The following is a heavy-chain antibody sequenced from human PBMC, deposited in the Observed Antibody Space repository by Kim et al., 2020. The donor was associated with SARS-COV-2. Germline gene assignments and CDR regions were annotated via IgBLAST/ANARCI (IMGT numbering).Heavy chain of an antibody. CDR2: IYRSGTT. CDR1: GYSINSGYY. Sequence: SETLSLTCTVSGYSINSGYYWGWIRQAPGRGLEWIGSIYRSGTTSYTPSLKSRVSVSVDTSRNQFSLILTSVTAADTAVYYCARGQAVDYWGQGTLVTVSS. J-gene: IGHJ4*02. CDR3: ARGQAVDY. V-gene: IGHV4-38-2*02.